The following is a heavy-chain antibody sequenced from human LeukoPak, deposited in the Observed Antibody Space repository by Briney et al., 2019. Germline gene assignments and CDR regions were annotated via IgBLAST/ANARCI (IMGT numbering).Heavy chain of an antibody. D-gene: IGHD6-6*01. Sequence: PGGSLRLSCAASGFTFSSYGMHWVRQAPGKGLEWVAFIRYDGSNKYYADSVKGRFTISRDNSKNTLYPQMNSLRAEDTAVYYCAKDGRSSSSGFDYWGQGPLVTVSS. CDR3: AKDGRSSSSGFDY. J-gene: IGHJ4*02. V-gene: IGHV3-30*02. CDR2: IRYDGSNK. CDR1: GFTFSSYG.